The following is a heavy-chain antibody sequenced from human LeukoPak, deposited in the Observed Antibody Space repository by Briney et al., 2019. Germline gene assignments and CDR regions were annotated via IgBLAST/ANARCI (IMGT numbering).Heavy chain of an antibody. D-gene: IGHD2-2*01. CDR2: LDVEDDEP. V-gene: IGHV1-24*01. CDR1: GYRLSELS. CDR3: ATEATSPDYNYYMDV. Sequence: ASVKVSCKVSGYRLSELSMHWVRQAPGKGLEWMGGLDVEDDEPIYAQKFQGRVIMTEDTSTDTAYMELSSLRSEDTAVYYCATEATSPDYNYYMDVWGKGTTVTVSS. J-gene: IGHJ6*03.